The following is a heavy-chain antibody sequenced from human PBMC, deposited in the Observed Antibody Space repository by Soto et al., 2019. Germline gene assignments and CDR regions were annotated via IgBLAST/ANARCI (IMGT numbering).Heavy chain of an antibody. CDR1: GFSFSSYW. Sequence: VQLVESGGGLVQPGGSLRLSCAASGFSFSSYWMHWVRHAPGKGLVWVSRINSDGSSATYADSVKGRFTISRDNAKNTLYLQMNSLTPGDTAVYYCAKGVPAATRYFQHWGKGTLVTVSS. CDR2: INSDGSSA. V-gene: IGHV3-74*01. J-gene: IGHJ1*01. D-gene: IGHD2-2*01. CDR3: AKGVPAATRYFQH.